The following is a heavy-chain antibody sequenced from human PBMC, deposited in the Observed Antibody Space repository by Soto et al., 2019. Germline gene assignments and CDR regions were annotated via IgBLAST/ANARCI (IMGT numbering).Heavy chain of an antibody. V-gene: IGHV4-34*01. J-gene: IGHJ6*02. CDR2: INHSGST. CDR3: ARTYYDFWSGYGMDV. CDR1: GGSFSGYY. D-gene: IGHD3-3*01. Sequence: SETLSLTCAVYGGSFSGYYWSWIRQPPGKGLEWIGEINHSGSTNYNPSLKSRVTISVDTSKNQFSLKLSPVTAADTAVYYCARTYYDFWSGYGMDVWGQGTTVTSP.